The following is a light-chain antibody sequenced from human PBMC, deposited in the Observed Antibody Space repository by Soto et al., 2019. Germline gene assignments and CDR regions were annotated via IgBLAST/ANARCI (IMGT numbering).Light chain of an antibody. Sequence: QLVLTQPPSASGTPGHRVTISCSGGSSNIGSNTVNWYQHLPGAAPKLLIYGNDQRPSGVPDRFSGSKSGTSVFLAISGLQSEDEADYYCTAWDDSLRAVLFGGGTKVTVL. V-gene: IGLV1-44*01. CDR2: GND. CDR3: TAWDDSLRAVL. CDR1: SSNIGSNT. J-gene: IGLJ2*01.